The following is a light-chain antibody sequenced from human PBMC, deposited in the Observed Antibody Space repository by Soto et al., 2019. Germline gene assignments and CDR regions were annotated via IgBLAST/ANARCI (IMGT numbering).Light chain of an antibody. CDR1: KLGDKY. V-gene: IGLV3-1*01. J-gene: IGLJ2*01. Sequence: SYELTQPPSVSVSPGQTASITCSGDKLGDKYACWYQQKPGQSPVLVIYQDSKRPSGIPERFSGSNSGNTATLTISGTQAMDEADYYCQAWDSSTAVFVGGTKVTVL. CDR2: QDS. CDR3: QAWDSSTAV.